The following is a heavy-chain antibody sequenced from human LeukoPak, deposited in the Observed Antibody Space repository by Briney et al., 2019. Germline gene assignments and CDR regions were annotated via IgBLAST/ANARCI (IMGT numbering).Heavy chain of an antibody. CDR2: INPSDGST. CDR3: ARDFITMTYFDY. V-gene: IGHV1-46*01. J-gene: IGHJ4*02. Sequence: GASVKVSCEASGYTFTSYFMHWVRQAPGQGLEWMGIINPSDGSTSYAHNFQGRVTLIRDTSTSTVYMELNSLRSEDTAVYYCARDFITMTYFDYWGQGTLVTVSS. CDR1: GYTFTSYF. D-gene: IGHD3-22*01.